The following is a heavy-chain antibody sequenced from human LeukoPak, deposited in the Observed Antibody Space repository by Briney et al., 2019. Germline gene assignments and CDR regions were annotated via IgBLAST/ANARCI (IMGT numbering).Heavy chain of an antibody. CDR3: ARFPRDPWRFDY. CDR1: GFTYSSDW. V-gene: IGHV3-7*03. Sequence: PGGSLKLSCAVSGFTYSSDWMTWVRQAPGKGLEWVANIKEDGSESYYVDSVKGRFTISRDNTKNSLYLQMHSLRAEDTAVYYCARFPRDPWRFDYWGQGILVTVSS. CDR2: IKEDGSES. D-gene: IGHD5-12*01. J-gene: IGHJ4*02.